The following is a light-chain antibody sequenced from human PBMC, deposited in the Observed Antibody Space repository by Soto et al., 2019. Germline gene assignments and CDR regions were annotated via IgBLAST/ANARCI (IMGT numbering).Light chain of an antibody. J-gene: IGLJ1*01. V-gene: IGLV2-14*01. CDR1: SSDVGGYNY. CDR3: SSYTSSSTRV. CDR2: DVS. Sequence: QSVLTQPAPVSGSPGQSITISCTGTSSDVGGYNYVSWYQQHPGKAPKLMIYDVSNRPSGVSNRFSGSKSGNTASLTISGLQAEGEADYYCSSYTSSSTRVFGTGTKLTVL.